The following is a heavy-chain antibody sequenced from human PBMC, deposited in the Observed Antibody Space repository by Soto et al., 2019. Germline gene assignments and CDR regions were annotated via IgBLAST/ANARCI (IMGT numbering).Heavy chain of an antibody. J-gene: IGHJ5*02. CDR2: ISWNSGSI. D-gene: IGHD5-18*01. V-gene: IGHV3-9*01. Sequence: GGSLRLSCAASGFTFDDYAMHWVRQAPGKGLEWVSGISWNSGSIGYADSVKGRFTISRDNAKNSLYLQMNSLRAEDTALYYCAKDSGGYSYGYQFGWFDPWGQGTLVTVSS. CDR3: AKDSGGYSYGYQFGWFDP. CDR1: GFTFDDYA.